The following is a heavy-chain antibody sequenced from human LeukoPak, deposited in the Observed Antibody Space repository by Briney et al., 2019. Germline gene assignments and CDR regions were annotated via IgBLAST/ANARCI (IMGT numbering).Heavy chain of an antibody. CDR2: IYYSGST. Sequence: SETLSLTCTVSGGSISSSSYYWGWIRQPPGKGLEWIGSIYYSGSTYYNPSLKSRVTISVDTSKNQFSLKLTSVTAADTAVYYCARVLRFFGSLGWFDPWGQGTLATVSS. V-gene: IGHV4-39*01. D-gene: IGHD3-3*01. J-gene: IGHJ5*02. CDR3: ARVLRFFGSLGWFDP. CDR1: GGSISSSSYY.